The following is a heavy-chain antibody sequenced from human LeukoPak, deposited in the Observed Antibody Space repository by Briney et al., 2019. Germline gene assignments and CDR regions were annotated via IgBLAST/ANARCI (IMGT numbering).Heavy chain of an antibody. CDR1: GGSFSGYY. V-gene: IGHV4-34*01. J-gene: IGHJ6*02. CDR2: INHSGST. CDR3: AGGGTEYGDPYYYYGMDV. D-gene: IGHD4-17*01. Sequence: SETLSLTCAVYGGSFSGYYWSWIRQPPGKGLEWIGEINHSGSTNYNPSLKSRVTISVDTSKNQFSLKLSSVTAADTAVYYCAGGGTEYGDPYYYYGMDVWGQGTTVTVSS.